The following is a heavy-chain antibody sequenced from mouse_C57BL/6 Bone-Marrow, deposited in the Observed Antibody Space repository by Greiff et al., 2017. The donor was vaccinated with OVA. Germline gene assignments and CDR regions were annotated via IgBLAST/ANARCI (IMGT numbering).Heavy chain of an antibody. D-gene: IGHD2-3*01. Sequence: LVEPGASVQISCKASGYSFTDYNMNWVKQSNGKSLEWIGVINPNYGTTSYNQKFKGKATLTVDQSSSTAYMQLNSLTSEDSAVYYCAGGPLRGYYVAYWGQGTLVTVSA. CDR3: AGGPLRGYYVAY. V-gene: IGHV1-39*01. J-gene: IGHJ3*01. CDR1: GYSFTDYN. CDR2: INPNYGTT.